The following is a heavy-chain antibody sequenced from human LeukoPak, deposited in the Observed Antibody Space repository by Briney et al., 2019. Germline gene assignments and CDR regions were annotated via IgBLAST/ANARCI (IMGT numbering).Heavy chain of an antibody. CDR2: VNPGGFTK. J-gene: IGHJ4*02. Sequence: QPGGSQRLSCEASGLTFSSYWMSWVRQAPGKGLEWVANVNPGGFTKNYVTSVKGRFTISRDNAANSLFLQVDSLRAEDTAVYYCATTFPYCSSGTCALGGQGTLVTVSS. D-gene: IGHD2-15*01. CDR1: GLTFSSYW. CDR3: ATTFPYCSSGTCAL. V-gene: IGHV3-7*01.